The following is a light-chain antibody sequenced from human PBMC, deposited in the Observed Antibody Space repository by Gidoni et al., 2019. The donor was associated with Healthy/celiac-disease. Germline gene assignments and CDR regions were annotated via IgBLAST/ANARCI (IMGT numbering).Light chain of an antibody. J-gene: IGKJ5*01. V-gene: IGKV1-39*01. CDR2: AAS. Sequence: DIQMTQSPSSLSASVGDRVTITCPASQSITSDLNWYQQKPGKAPKLLIYAASSLQSGVPSRFSGSGSGTDFTLTISSLQPEDFATYYCQQSYSTPAFGQGTRLEIK. CDR3: QQSYSTPA. CDR1: QSITSD.